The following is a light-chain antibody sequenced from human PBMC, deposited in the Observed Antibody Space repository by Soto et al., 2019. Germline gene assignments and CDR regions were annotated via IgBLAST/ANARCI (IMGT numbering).Light chain of an antibody. CDR3: QQYNSYST. Sequence: DIQITQSPCTLAASVANRDTITCRASQSISSWLAWYQQKPGKAPKLLIYKASSLESGVPSRFSGSASGTEFTLTISSLKPDDFATYYCQQYNSYSTFGQGTKVDIK. CDR2: KAS. CDR1: QSISSW. J-gene: IGKJ1*01. V-gene: IGKV1-5*03.